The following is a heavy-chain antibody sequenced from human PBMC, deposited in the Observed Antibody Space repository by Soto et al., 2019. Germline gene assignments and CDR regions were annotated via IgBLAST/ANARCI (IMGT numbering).Heavy chain of an antibody. D-gene: IGHD2-15*01. CDR3: ASGPGWWFDP. V-gene: IGHV4-38-2*01. Sequence: KPSETLSLTCAVSGYSISSGYYWGWIRQPPGKGLEWIGSIYHSGSTYYNPSLKSRVTISVDTSKNQFSLKLSSVTAADTAVYYCASGPGWWFDPWGQGTLVTVSS. CDR2: IYHSGST. J-gene: IGHJ5*02. CDR1: GYSISSGYY.